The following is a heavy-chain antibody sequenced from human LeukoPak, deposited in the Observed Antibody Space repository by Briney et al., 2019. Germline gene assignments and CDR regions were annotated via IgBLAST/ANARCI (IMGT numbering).Heavy chain of an antibody. V-gene: IGHV3-9*01. Sequence: GGSLRLSCAASGFTFDDYAMHWVRHAPGKGLEWVSGISWNSGSIGYADSLKGRFTISRDNAKNTLYLQMNSLRAEDTAVYYCARDLVVADMTYFDLWGRGTLVTVSS. CDR2: ISWNSGSI. J-gene: IGHJ2*01. CDR3: ARDLVVADMTYFDL. D-gene: IGHD2-15*01. CDR1: GFTFDDYA.